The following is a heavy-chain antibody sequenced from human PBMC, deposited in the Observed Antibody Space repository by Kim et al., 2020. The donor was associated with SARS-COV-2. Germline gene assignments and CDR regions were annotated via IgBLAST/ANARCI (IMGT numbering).Heavy chain of an antibody. Sequence: SETLSLTCTVSGGSISSYYWSWIRQPPGKGLEWIGYIYYSGSTNYNPSLKSRVTISVDTSKNQFSLKLSSVTAAYTAVYYCARTNWGYYYYGMDVWGQGTTVTVSS. J-gene: IGHJ6*02. D-gene: IGHD7-27*01. V-gene: IGHV4-59*13. CDR1: GGSISSYY. CDR3: ARTNWGYYYYGMDV. CDR2: IYYSGST.